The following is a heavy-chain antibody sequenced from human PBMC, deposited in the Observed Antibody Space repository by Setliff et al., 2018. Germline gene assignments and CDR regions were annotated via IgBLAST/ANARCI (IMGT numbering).Heavy chain of an antibody. CDR1: GGSINSGPYY. Sequence: SCTVTGGSINSGPYYWAWIRQSAGKGLEWLGQIYSKGSMNYNPSLKSRVTISADSSKSQFFLRLTSVTAADTAVYYCARERYYNFWNGYDYYYYYMDVWGIGTTVTVSS. D-gene: IGHD3-3*01. CDR2: IYSKGSM. V-gene: IGHV4-61*09. J-gene: IGHJ6*03. CDR3: ARERYYNFWNGYDYYYYYMDV.